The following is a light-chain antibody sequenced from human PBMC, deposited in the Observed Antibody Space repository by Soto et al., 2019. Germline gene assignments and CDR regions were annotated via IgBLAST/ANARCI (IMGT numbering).Light chain of an antibody. Sequence: DIQMTQSPSTLSASVGDTVTVTCRASQSVSGWLAWYQQKPGEAPKLLIYDASGLPRGVPSRFSGSGSGTEFTLTTSNIQTDDFENYYSHPLRTFGGGTKVDIK. CDR2: DAS. J-gene: IGKJ4*02. CDR3: HPLRT. CDR1: QSVSGW. V-gene: IGKV1-5*01.